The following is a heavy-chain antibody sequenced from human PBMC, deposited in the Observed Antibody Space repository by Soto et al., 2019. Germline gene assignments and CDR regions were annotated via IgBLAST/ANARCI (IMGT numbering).Heavy chain of an antibody. D-gene: IGHD1-26*01. J-gene: IGHJ4*01. CDR2: TYYRSNWRH. Sequence: PSQTLSLTCAVSGDSFSSNTAAWNWIRSSPSRGLEWLGRTYYRSNWRHDYAVSVKSRITVNPDTSKNHFSLQLNSVTPDDTAVYFGETGVAGSAFDLWRDGTLLSAPQ. CDR3: ETGVAGSAFDL. V-gene: IGHV6-1*01. CDR1: GDSFSSNTAA.